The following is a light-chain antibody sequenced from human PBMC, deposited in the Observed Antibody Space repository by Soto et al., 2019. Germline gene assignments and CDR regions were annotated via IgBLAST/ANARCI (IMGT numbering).Light chain of an antibody. CDR1: ALPKKY. Sequence: SYELTQPSSVSVSPGQTARIPCSGDALPKKYAYWYQLKSGQAPVLVISEDTKRPSGIPERFFGSNSGTMATLTISGAQVEDEADYYCYSTDSSGHHRVFGGGTQLTVL. CDR2: EDT. V-gene: IGLV3-10*01. CDR3: YSTDSSGHHRV. J-gene: IGLJ2*01.